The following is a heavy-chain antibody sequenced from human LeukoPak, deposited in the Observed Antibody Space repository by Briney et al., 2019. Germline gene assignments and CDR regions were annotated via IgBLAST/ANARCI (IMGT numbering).Heavy chain of an antibody. V-gene: IGHV1-8*03. CDR3: ARVWYPNYYGSGSYYNVGY. J-gene: IGHJ4*02. D-gene: IGHD3-10*01. Sequence: GSSVKVSCKASGGTFSSYAISWVRQATGQGLEWMGWMNPNSGNTGYAQKFQGRVTITRNTSISTAYMELSSLRSEDTAVYYCARVWYPNYYGSGSYYNVGYWGQGTLVTVSS. CDR2: MNPNSGNT. CDR1: GGTFSSYA.